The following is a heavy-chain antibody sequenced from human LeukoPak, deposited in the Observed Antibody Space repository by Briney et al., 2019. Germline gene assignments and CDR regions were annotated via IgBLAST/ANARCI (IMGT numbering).Heavy chain of an antibody. Sequence: PGGSLRLSCAASGFTFSSYGMHWVRQAPGKGLEWVAVISYDGSNKYYADSVKGRFTISRENAKNSLYLQMNSLRAGDTAVYYCARARRGASDAFGIWGQGTMVSVSS. CDR3: ARARRGASDAFGI. J-gene: IGHJ3*02. CDR1: GFTFSSYG. V-gene: IGHV3-30*03. D-gene: IGHD6-25*01. CDR2: ISYDGSNK.